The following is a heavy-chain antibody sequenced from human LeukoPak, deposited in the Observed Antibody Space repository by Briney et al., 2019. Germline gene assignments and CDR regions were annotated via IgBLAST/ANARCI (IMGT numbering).Heavy chain of an antibody. CDR1: GYTFTSYY. J-gene: IGHJ4*02. CDR2: IIPIFGTA. Sequence: ASVKVSCKASGYTFTSYYMHWVRQAPGQGLEWMGGIIPIFGTANYAQKFQGRVTITADESTSTAYMELSSLRSEDTAVYYCARADKWLVRERVFDYWGQGTLVTVSS. CDR3: ARADKWLVRERVFDY. V-gene: IGHV1-69*13. D-gene: IGHD6-19*01.